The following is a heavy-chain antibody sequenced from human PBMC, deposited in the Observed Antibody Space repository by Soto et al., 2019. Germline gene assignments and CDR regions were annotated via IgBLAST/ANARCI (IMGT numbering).Heavy chain of an antibody. CDR3: ARGSQHLGRYGIDV. CDR1: GFTFSIYA. D-gene: IGHD6-13*01. Sequence: GGSLRRYCAASGFTFSIYAMYWVRQAPGKGLEFVSVISSNGVTTYYADSVKGRFTISRDNSKNTLYLQMGSLRIEDMAVYYCARGSQHLGRYGIDVWGQGTTVTVSS. CDR2: ISSNGVTT. J-gene: IGHJ6*02. V-gene: IGHV3-64*02.